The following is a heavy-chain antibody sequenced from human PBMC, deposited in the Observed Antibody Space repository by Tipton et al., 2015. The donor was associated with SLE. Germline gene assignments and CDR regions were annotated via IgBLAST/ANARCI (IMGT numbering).Heavy chain of an antibody. CDR3: ARAATTANYFDY. D-gene: IGHD4-17*01. Sequence: RSLRLSCAASGFTFSSYGMHWVRQAPGKGLEWVAFIRYDGSNKYYADSVKGRFTISRDNSKNTLYLQMNSLRAEDTAVYYCARAATTANYFDYWGQGTLVTVSS. V-gene: IGHV3-33*01. J-gene: IGHJ4*02. CDR2: IRYDGSNK. CDR1: GFTFSSYG.